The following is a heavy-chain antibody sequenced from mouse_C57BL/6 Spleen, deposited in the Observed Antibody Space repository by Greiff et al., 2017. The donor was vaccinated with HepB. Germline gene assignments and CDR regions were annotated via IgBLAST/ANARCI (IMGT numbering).Heavy chain of an antibody. CDR1: GFSLTSYG. V-gene: IGHV2-2*01. CDR2: IWSGGST. Sequence: VKLMESGPGLVQPSQSLSITCTVSGFSLTSYGVHWVRQSPGKGLEWLGVIWSGGSTDYNAAFISRLSISKDNSKSQVFFKMNSLQADDTAIYYCARHLYGSKGYYAMDYWGQGTSVTVSS. D-gene: IGHD1-1*01. CDR3: ARHLYGSKGYYAMDY. J-gene: IGHJ4*01.